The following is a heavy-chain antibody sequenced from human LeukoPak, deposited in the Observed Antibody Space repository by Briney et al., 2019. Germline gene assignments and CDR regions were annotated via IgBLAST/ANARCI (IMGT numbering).Heavy chain of an antibody. CDR3: ASGGDTDSRYFKY. V-gene: IGHV3-21*01. J-gene: IGHJ1*01. Sequence: KPGGSLRLSCAASGFTFSSYSMNWVRQAPGKGLEWVSSISSSSTYIYYADSVKGRITISRDNSKDTLYLQMNSLRAEDTAVYYCASGGDTDSRYFKYWGQGTLVTVSS. CDR2: ISSSSTYI. CDR1: GFTFSSYS. D-gene: IGHD3-22*01.